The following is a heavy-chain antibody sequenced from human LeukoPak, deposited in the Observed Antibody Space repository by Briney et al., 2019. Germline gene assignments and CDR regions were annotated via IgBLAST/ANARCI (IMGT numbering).Heavy chain of an antibody. CDR3: AKDEQWLVDY. Sequence: GASVKVSCKTSGYTFTSYGISWVRQAPGQGLEWMGWISAYNGNPNYAQKFQGRVTMTTDTSTSTAYMELRSLRSDDTAVYYCAKDEQWLVDYWGQGTLVTVSS. D-gene: IGHD6-19*01. J-gene: IGHJ4*02. CDR1: GYTFTSYG. V-gene: IGHV1-18*01. CDR2: ISAYNGNP.